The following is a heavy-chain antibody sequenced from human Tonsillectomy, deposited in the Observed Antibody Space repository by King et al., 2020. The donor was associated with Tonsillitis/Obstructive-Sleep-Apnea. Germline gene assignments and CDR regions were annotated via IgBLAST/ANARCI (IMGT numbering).Heavy chain of an antibody. V-gene: IGHV3-33*01. CDR3: ARDSTNYDCWGGSPGGNSFDI. J-gene: IGHJ3*02. D-gene: IGHD3-3*01. Sequence: VQLVESGGGVVQPGRSLRLSCAASGFTFSSYGMHWVRQAPGKGREWVAVIWYDGSNKYYADSVKGRFTISRDNSKNTLYLQMNSLRAEDTAVYYCARDSTNYDCWGGSPGGNSFDIWGQGTMVTVSS. CDR1: GFTFSSYG. CDR2: IWYDGSNK.